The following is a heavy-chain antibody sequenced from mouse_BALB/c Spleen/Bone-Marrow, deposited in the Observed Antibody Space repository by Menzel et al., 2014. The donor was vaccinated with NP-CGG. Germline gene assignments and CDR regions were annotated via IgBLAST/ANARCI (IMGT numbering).Heavy chain of an antibody. Sequence: VQLQQSGAELVKPGASVKLSCKASGYTFTSYYMCWVKQRPGQGLEWIGEINPSNGGTNFNEKFKSKARLTVDKSSSTAYMSLSSLTSEDSAVYYCTRSRRAMDHWGQGTSVTVSS. CDR1: GYTFTSYY. CDR3: TRSRRAMDH. D-gene: IGHD2-12*01. CDR2: INPSNGGT. J-gene: IGHJ4*01. V-gene: IGHV1S81*02.